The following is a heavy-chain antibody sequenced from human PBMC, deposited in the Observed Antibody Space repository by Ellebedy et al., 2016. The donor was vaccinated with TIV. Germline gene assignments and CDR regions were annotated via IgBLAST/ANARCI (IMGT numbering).Heavy chain of an antibody. CDR2: IEQDGSEN. V-gene: IGHV3-7*04. J-gene: IGHJ5*02. CDR3: ARPNRDGSFQDL. D-gene: IGHD5-24*01. Sequence: GGSLRLSXVVSGFKFDWYWMGWVRQAPGKGLEWVAYIEQDGSENHYVGAVKGRFTISRDNAKNSLYLQMNSLRVEDAAVYYCARPNRDGSFQDLWGQGALVTVSS. CDR1: GFKFDWYW.